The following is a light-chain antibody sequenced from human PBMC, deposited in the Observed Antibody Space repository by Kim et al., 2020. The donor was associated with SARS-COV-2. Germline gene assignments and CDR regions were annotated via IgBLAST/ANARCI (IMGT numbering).Light chain of an antibody. CDR3: QQSYRTPRT. V-gene: IGKV1-39*01. CDR1: ERISSD. Sequence: ASVGDRVTLTCRASERISSDLNWYQQQPGTAPKLLIYTTSTLHSGVPSRFSGSGSGTEFTLTINSLQPEEFATYYCQQSYRTPRTFGQGTKVDIK. CDR2: TTS. J-gene: IGKJ1*01.